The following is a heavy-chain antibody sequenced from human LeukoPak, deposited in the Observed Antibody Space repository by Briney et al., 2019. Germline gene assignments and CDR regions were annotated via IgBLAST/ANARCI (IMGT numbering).Heavy chain of an antibody. V-gene: IGHV1-69*13. D-gene: IGHD2-2*01. CDR3: ARLVVPAAEMGFFDY. Sequence: SVKVSCKASGGTFSSYAISWVRQAPGQGLEWMGGIIPIFGTANYAQKFQGRVTITADESTSTAYMELSSLRSEDTAVYYCARLVVPAAEMGFFDYWGQGTLVTVSS. CDR1: GGTFSSYA. J-gene: IGHJ4*02. CDR2: IIPIFGTA.